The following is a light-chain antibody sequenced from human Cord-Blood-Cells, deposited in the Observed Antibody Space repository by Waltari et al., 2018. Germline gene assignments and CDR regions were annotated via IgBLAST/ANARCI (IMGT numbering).Light chain of an antibody. CDR1: QSISSW. V-gene: IGKV1-5*03. CDR2: KAS. Sequence: DIQMTQSPSTLSASVGDRVTITCRASQSISSWLAWYQQKPGKAPKLLIYKASSLESGIPSRFSGSESGTECTLTISSLQPDDFATYYCQQYNSYSTFGQGTKVEIK. J-gene: IGKJ1*01. CDR3: QQYNSYST.